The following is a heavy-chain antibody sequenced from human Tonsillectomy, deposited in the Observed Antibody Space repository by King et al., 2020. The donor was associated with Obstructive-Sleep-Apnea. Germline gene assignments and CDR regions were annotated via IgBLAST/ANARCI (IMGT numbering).Heavy chain of an antibody. J-gene: IGHJ4*02. CDR3: ARDQGGYVVSSGFDY. V-gene: IGHV3-30-3*01. CDR2: ISYDGSNK. CDR1: GFTFSSYA. D-gene: IGHD3-22*01. Sequence: VQLVESGGGVVQPGRSLRLSCAASGFTFSSYAMHWVRQAPGKGLEWVAFISYDGSNKYYADSVKGRFTISRDNSKNTLYLQMNSLRAEDTAVYYCARDQGGYVVSSGFDYGGQGTRVTASP.